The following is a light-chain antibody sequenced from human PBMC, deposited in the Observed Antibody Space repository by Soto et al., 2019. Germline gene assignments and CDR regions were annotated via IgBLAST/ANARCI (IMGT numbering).Light chain of an antibody. CDR2: ENN. CDR3: GTWDSSLSAGV. Sequence: QSVLTQPHSVSAAPGQKVTISGSGSSSNIGNNYLSWYQQLPATAPKLLIYENNKRPSGIPDRFSGSKSGTSATLGITGLQTGDEADYYCGTWDSSLSAGVFGEGTKLTVL. CDR1: SSNIGNNY. V-gene: IGLV1-51*02. J-gene: IGLJ3*02.